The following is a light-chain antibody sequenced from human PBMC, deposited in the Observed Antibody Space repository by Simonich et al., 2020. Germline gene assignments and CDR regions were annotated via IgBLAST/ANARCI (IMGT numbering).Light chain of an antibody. CDR2: AAS. J-gene: IGKJ2*01. V-gene: IGKV1-8*01. CDR3: QQYYSYPYT. CDR1: QVISSY. Sequence: AIRMTQSPSSLSASTGDRVTITCRASQVISSYLAWYQQKPGKAPKLLIYAASTLQSGGPSRFSGRGSGTDFTLTISCLQSEDFATYYCQQYYSYPYTFGQGTKLEIK.